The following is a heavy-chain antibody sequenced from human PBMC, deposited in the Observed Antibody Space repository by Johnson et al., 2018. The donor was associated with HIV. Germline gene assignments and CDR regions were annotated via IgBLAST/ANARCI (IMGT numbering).Heavy chain of an antibody. Sequence: VQLVESGGGVVRPGESLRLSCAASGFTFDEHGMSWVRQAPGKGLEWVSGIAWNGATTGYADSVKGRFTISRDNVKKSLYLQMNDLRAEDTAVYYCARDRKSGSYGVDAFDIWGQGTRVTVSS. D-gene: IGHD1-26*01. CDR3: ARDRKSGSYGVDAFDI. V-gene: IGHV3-20*04. CDR1: GFTFDEHG. CDR2: IAWNGATT. J-gene: IGHJ3*02.